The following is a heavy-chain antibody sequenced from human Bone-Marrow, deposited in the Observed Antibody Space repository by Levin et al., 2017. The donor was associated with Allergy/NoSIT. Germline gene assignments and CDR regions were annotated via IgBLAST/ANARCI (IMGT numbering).Heavy chain of an antibody. CDR2: ITSDGSSA. CDR1: GFPFSSDW. Sequence: LSLTCAASGFPFSSDWMHWVRQVPGKGLVWVSRITSDGSSATYADFVEGRFTISRDNAKDTLYLQMKGLRAEDTAVYYCVRGSRSSGWYSFDYWGQGSLVTVSS. D-gene: IGHD3-22*01. J-gene: IGHJ4*02. V-gene: IGHV3-74*03. CDR3: VRGSRSSGWYSFDY.